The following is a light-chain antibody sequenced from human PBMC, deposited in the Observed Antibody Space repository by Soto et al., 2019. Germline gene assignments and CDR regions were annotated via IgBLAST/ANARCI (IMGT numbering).Light chain of an antibody. CDR1: QTIHSF. CDR2: DAS. CDR3: QQFHSFPWS. Sequence: DIQMTQSPSTLSASVGDRVTITCRASQTIHSFLAWYQQKPGKAPKLLIYDASNLEGGVPSRFSGSGSGTEFTLTVSSLQPDDFATFYCQQFHSFPWSFGQGTKVEIK. V-gene: IGKV1-5*01. J-gene: IGKJ1*01.